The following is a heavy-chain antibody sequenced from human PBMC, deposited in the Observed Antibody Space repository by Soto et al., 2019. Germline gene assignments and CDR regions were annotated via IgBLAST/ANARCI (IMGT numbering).Heavy chain of an antibody. J-gene: IGHJ4*02. Sequence: GRSRTLSCQAPGSSFSRLAMHWGRRAPGKGLDWVAVISFDGSNKFYADSVKGRFTISRDNSKNTLYLQMNSLRADDTAVYYCAKYFTLEAYCGGDCSFRNYWGQGTLVTVSS. D-gene: IGHD2-21*02. CDR2: ISFDGSNK. CDR1: GSSFSRLA. V-gene: IGHV3-30*18. CDR3: AKYFTLEAYCGGDCSFRNY.